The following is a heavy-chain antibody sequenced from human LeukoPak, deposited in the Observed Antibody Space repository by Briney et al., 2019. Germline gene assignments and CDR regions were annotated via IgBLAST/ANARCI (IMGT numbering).Heavy chain of an antibody. CDR2: ISGSGGST. J-gene: IGHJ5*02. D-gene: IGHD6-13*01. V-gene: IGHV3-23*01. CDR1: GFTFSSYA. Sequence: PGGSLRLSCAASGFTFSSYAMSWVRQAPGKGLEWVSAISGSGGSTYYADSVKGRFTISRDNSKNTLYLQMNSLRAEDTAVYYCAKDPQGIAAAKGPRPYRNWFDPWGQGTLVTVSS. CDR3: AKDPQGIAAAKGPRPYRNWFDP.